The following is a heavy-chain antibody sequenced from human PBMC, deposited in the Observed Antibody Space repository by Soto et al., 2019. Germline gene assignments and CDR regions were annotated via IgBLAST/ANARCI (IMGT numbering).Heavy chain of an antibody. J-gene: IGHJ4*02. CDR1: GFTFSSYG. CDR2: ISYDGSNK. Sequence: QVQLVESGGGVVQPGRSLRLSCAASGFTFSSYGMHWVRQAPGKGLEWVAVISYDGSNKYYADSVKGRFTISRDNSKNTLYLQMNSLRAEDTAVYYCAKDRDDITTDFDYLGQGTLVTVSS. D-gene: IGHD3-9*01. V-gene: IGHV3-30*18. CDR3: AKDRDDITTDFDY.